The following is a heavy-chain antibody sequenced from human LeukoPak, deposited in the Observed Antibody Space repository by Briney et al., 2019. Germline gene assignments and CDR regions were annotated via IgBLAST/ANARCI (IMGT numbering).Heavy chain of an antibody. CDR1: GYTFTSYD. J-gene: IGHJ5*02. Sequence: ASVKVSCKASGYTFTSYDINWVRQATGQGLEWMGWMNPNSGNTGYAQKFQGRVTMTRNTSISTAYMELSSLRSEDTAVYYCARGGRRTAARQRGNWFDPWGQGTLVTVSS. CDR3: ARGGRRTAARQRGNWFDP. CDR2: MNPNSGNT. V-gene: IGHV1-8*01. D-gene: IGHD6-6*01.